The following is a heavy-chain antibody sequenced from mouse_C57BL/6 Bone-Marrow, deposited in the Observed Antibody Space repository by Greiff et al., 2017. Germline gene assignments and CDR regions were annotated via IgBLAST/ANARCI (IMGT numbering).Heavy chain of an antibody. J-gene: IGHJ3*01. Sequence: VLLVESGAELARPGASVKLSCKASGYTFTSYGISWVKQRTGQGLEWIGEIYPRSGNTYYNEKFKGKATLTADKSSSTAYMELRSLTSEDSAVYFCASTGQEGFAYWGQGTLVTVSA. V-gene: IGHV1-81*01. CDR2: IYPRSGNT. CDR1: GYTFTSYG. CDR3: ASTGQEGFAY. D-gene: IGHD3-2*02.